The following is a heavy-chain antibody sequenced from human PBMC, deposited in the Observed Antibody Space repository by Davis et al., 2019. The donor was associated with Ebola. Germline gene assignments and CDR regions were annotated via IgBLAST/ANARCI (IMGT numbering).Heavy chain of an antibody. V-gene: IGHV3-21*01. CDR1: GFTFSSYS. CDR2: ISSSGSYI. J-gene: IGHJ4*02. CDR3: AKACSSTSCYLGYGY. Sequence: GESLKISCAASGFTFSSYSMNWVRQAPGEGLEWVSSISSSGSYIYYPDSVRGRFTISRDNAKNSLYLQMNSLRAEDTAVYYCAKACSSTSCYLGYGYWGQGTLVTVSS. D-gene: IGHD2-2*01.